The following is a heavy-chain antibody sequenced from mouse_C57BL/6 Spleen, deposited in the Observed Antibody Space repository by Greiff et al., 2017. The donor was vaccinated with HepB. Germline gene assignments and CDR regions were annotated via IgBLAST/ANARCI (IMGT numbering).Heavy chain of an antibody. D-gene: IGHD4-1*01. J-gene: IGHJ2*01. CDR3: ARPRTGTGFDY. V-gene: IGHV1-82*01. Sequence: VQLQQSGPELVKPGASVKISCKASGYAFSSSWMNWVKQRPGKGLEWIGRIYPGDGDTNYNGKFKGKATLTADKSSSTAYMQLSGLTSEDSSVYFCARPRTGTGFDYWGQGTTLTVSS. CDR1: GYAFSSSW. CDR2: IYPGDGDT.